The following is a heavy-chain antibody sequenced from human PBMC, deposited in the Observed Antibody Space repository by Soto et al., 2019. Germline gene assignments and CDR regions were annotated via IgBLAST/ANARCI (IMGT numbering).Heavy chain of an antibody. CDR3: ARVAAYYDILTGYYPAYYYYYIDV. J-gene: IGHJ6*03. V-gene: IGHV4-59*01. CDR1: GGSISSYY. D-gene: IGHD3-9*01. Sequence: SETLSLTCTVSGGSISSYYWSWIRQPPGKGLEWIGYIYYSGSTNYNPSLKSRVTISVDTSKNQFSLKLSSVTAADTAVYYCARVAAYYDILTGYYPAYYYYYIDVWGKGTTVTVSS. CDR2: IYYSGST.